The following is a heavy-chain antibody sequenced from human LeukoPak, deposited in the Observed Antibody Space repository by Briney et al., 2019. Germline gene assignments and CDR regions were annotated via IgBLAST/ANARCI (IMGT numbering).Heavy chain of an antibody. Sequence: ASVKVSCKASGYTFTSYGISWVRQAPGQGLEWMGWISAYNGNTNYAKKLQGRVTMPTDTSTSTAYMELRSLRSDDTAVYYCARVLWSSGWYSYNWFDPWGQGTLVTVSS. V-gene: IGHV1-18*01. CDR3: ARVLWSSGWYSYNWFDP. CDR1: GYTFTSYG. D-gene: IGHD6-19*01. CDR2: ISAYNGNT. J-gene: IGHJ5*02.